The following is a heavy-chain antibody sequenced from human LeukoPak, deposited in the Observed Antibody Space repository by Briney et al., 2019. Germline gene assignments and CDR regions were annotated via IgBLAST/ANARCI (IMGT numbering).Heavy chain of an antibody. CDR3: ARNYDSSANWYFDL. Sequence: SETLSLTCTVSGGSISSYYWGWIRQPPGKGLEWIGYIYYSGSTNYNPSLKSRVTISVDTSKNQFSLKLSSVTAADTAVYYCARNYDSSANWYFDLWGRGTLVTVSS. CDR1: GGSISSYY. V-gene: IGHV4-59*01. J-gene: IGHJ2*01. D-gene: IGHD3-22*01. CDR2: IYYSGST.